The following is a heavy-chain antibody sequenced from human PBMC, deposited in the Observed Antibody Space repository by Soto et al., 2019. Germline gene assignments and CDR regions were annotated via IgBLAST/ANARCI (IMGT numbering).Heavy chain of an antibody. D-gene: IGHD6-13*01. CDR2: MNPNRGNT. CDR1: GYTFTSYD. Sequence: QVQLVQSGAEVKKPGASVKVSCKASGYTFTSYDINWVRQTTGQGLEWMGWMNPNRGNTGYAQKFQDRVTMTRNTSISTAYMELSSLSSEDTAVYYCARERAAAGSNWFDPWGQGTLVTVSS. CDR3: ARERAAAGSNWFDP. J-gene: IGHJ5*02. V-gene: IGHV1-8*01.